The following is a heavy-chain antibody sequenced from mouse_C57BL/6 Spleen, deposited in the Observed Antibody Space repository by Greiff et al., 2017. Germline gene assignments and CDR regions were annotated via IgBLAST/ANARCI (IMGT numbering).Heavy chain of an antibody. J-gene: IGHJ4*01. Sequence: EVQLQQSGPELVKPGASVKISCKASGYTFTDYYMNWVKQSHGKSLEWIGDINPNNGGTSYNQKFKGKATLTVDKSSSTAYMELRSLTSEDSAVYYCARLGRIYAMDDWGQGTSVTASS. V-gene: IGHV1-26*01. CDR3: ARLGRIYAMDD. CDR2: INPNNGGT. D-gene: IGHD4-1*01. CDR1: GYTFTDYY.